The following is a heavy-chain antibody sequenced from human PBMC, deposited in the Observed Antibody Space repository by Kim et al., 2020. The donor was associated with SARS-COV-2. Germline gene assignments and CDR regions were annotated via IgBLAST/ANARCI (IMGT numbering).Heavy chain of an antibody. V-gene: IGHV4-38-2*02. CDR1: PYSLTLGYH. CDR3: ALRGGNDPKPVYGVDV. Sequence: SETLSLTCTVSPYSLTLGYHWDWIRQPPGKGLEWVGSIYHSGSTYYNPSLENRVTLSVDTSKNQVSLDLSSVTAADTAVYYCALRGGNDPKPVYGVDVWSLGTSVTVSS. D-gene: IGHD1-1*01. J-gene: IGHJ6*02. CDR2: IYHSGST.